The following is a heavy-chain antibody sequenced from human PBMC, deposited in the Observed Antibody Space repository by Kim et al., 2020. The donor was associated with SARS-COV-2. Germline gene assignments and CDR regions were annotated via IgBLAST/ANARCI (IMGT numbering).Heavy chain of an antibody. CDR1: GFTFGDYA. CDR2: ISWNSGSI. Sequence: GGSLRLSCAASGFTFGDYAMHWVRQAPGKGLEWVSGISWNSGSIGYADSVKGRFTISRDNAKNSLYLQMNSLRAEDTALYYCAKASGDGGYYTHDYGMDVWGQGTTVTVSS. D-gene: IGHD3-3*01. CDR3: AKASGDGGYYTHDYGMDV. J-gene: IGHJ6*02. V-gene: IGHV3-9*01.